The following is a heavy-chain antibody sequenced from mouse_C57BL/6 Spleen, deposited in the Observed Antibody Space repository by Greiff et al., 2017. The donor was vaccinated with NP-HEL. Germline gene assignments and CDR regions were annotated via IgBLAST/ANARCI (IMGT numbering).Heavy chain of an antibody. J-gene: IGHJ4*01. CDR1: GYTFTSYW. CDR3: AREGDVGYYAMDY. CDR2: IYPGSGST. D-gene: IGHD3-3*01. Sequence: VQLQQSGAELVKPGASVKMSCKASGYTFTSYWITWVKQRPGQGLEWIGDIYPGSGSTNYNEKFKSKATLTVDTSSSTAYMQLISLTSEDSAVYYCAREGDVGYYAMDYWGQGTSVTVSS. V-gene: IGHV1-55*01.